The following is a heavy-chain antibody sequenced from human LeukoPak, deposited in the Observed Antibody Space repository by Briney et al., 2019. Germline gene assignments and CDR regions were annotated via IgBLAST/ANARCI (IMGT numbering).Heavy chain of an antibody. D-gene: IGHD3-22*01. CDR1: GGSISSYY. V-gene: IGHV4-59*08. CDR3: ARRYYDQRRDAFDI. CDR2: IYYSGST. Sequence: SETLSLTCTVSGGSISSYYWSWIRQPPGKGLEWIGYIYYSGSTNYNPSLKSRVTISVDTSKNQFSLKLSSVTAADTAVYYCARRYYDQRRDAFDIWGQGTMVTVSS. J-gene: IGHJ3*02.